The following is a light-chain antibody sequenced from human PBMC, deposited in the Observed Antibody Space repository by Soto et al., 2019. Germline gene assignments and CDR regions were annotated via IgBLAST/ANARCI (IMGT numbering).Light chain of an antibody. CDR3: LLSYGDLYVV. CDR2: NTF. Sequence: AVVTQEPSLTVSPGVTVTLTCASSTGAVTSGHYPYWFQQRPGQAPRTLIYNTFNKHSWTPARFSGSLLGGKAALTLSGAQPEDEADYYCLLSYGDLYVVFGGGTKLTVL. CDR1: TGAVTSGHY. V-gene: IGLV7-46*01. J-gene: IGLJ2*01.